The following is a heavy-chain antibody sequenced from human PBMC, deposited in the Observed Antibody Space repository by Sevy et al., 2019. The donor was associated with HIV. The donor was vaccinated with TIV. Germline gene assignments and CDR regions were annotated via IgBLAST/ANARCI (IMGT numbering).Heavy chain of an antibody. CDR2: IYTRGST. CDR3: ARDIQEKRYCSSTSCYPSYNWFDP. Sequence: SETLSLTCTVSGGSISSYYWSWIRQPAGKGLEWIGRIYTRGSTNYNPPLKSRVTMSVDTSKNQFSLKLSSVTAADTAVYYCARDIQEKRYCSSTSCYPSYNWFDPWGQGTLVTVSS. CDR1: GGSISSYY. V-gene: IGHV4-4*07. J-gene: IGHJ5*02. D-gene: IGHD2-2*01.